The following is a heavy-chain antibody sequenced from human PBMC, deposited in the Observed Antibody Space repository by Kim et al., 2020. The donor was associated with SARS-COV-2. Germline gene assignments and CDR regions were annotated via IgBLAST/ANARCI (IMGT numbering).Heavy chain of an antibody. V-gene: IGHV3-21*01. D-gene: IGHD3-10*01. CDR3: ARGSGGFGELYYFDY. J-gene: IGHJ4*02. Sequence: DSVKGRFTISSDNAKNTLYLQLNSMRAEDKAVYYCARGSGGFGELYYFDYWGQGTLVTVSS.